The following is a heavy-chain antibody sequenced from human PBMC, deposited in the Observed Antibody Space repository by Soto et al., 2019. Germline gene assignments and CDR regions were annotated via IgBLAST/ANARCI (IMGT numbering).Heavy chain of an antibody. V-gene: IGHV4-39*01. CDR1: GGSISSSSYY. J-gene: IGHJ6*02. CDR2: IYYSGST. D-gene: IGHD3-10*01. CDR3: ATISQLLLFGESARDYYYGMDV. Sequence: ASETLSLTCTVSGGSISSSSYYWGWIRQPPGKGLEWIGSIYYSGSTYYNPSLKSRVTISVETSKNQFFLNLSSVTAADTAVYYFATISQLLLFGESARDYYYGMDVWGQGTTVTVSS.